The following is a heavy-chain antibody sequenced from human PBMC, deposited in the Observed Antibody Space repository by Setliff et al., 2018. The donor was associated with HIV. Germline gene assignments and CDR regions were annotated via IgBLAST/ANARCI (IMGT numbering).Heavy chain of an antibody. V-gene: IGHV4-59*08. D-gene: IGHD6-19*01. CDR1: GGSISSYS. CDR2: IYYNGNA. J-gene: IGHJ4*02. CDR3: ARGRRSSGWYVYH. Sequence: SETLSLTCTVSGGSISSYSWTWIRQAPGKGLEWVGYIYYNGNAYYNPSLKSRVTISVDTSTNQFSLKLSSVTAADTAVYYCARGRRSSGWYVYHWGQGTLVTVSS.